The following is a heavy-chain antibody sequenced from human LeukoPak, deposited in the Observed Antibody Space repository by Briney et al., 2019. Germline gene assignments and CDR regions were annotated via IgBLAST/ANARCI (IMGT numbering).Heavy chain of an antibody. V-gene: IGHV4-39*07. CDR2: ISYSGNT. CDR1: GGSISSSSYY. CDR3: ARDRSIAPRPADWFDP. D-gene: IGHD6-6*01. J-gene: IGHJ5*02. Sequence: SETLSLTCTVSGGSISSSSYYWGWIRQPPGRGLEWIGSISYSGNTYYNPSLKSRVTISVDTSKNQFSLKLSSVTAADTAVYYCARDRSIAPRPADWFDPWGQGTLVTVSS.